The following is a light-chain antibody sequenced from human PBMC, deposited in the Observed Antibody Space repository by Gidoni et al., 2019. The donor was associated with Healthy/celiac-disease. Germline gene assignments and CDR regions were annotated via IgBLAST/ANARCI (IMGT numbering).Light chain of an antibody. CDR1: QSISSY. CDR2: AAS. CDR3: QQSYSTLWT. V-gene: IGKV1-39*01. Sequence: DIPMTQSPSSLSASVGDRVTITCRASQSISSYLNWYQQKPGKAPKLLIYAASSLQSGVASRFSGSGSGTDFTLTISSLQPEEFATYYWQQSYSTLWTFGQGTKVEIK. J-gene: IGKJ1*01.